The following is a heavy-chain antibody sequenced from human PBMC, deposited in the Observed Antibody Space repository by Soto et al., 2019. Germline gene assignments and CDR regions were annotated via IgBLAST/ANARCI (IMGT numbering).Heavy chain of an antibody. V-gene: IGHV4-31*03. CDR1: GCSITSSGYY. D-gene: IGHD2-2*01. CDR2: TSNSGRT. J-gene: IGHJ4*02. CDR3: ARGGGSTKVDY. Sequence: QVQLQESGPGLVKPSQTLSLTCTVSGCSITSSGYYWSWIRQHPGEGLEWIGFTSNSGRTSYNPSLKSRVTISVDTSSNQFSLNLKSVTAADTAVYYCARGGGSTKVDYWGQGTLVTVSP.